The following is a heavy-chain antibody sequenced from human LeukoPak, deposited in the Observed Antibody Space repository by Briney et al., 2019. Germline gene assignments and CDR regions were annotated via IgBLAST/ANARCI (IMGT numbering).Heavy chain of an antibody. V-gene: IGHV3-30-3*01. CDR2: ISYDGSNK. CDR1: GFTFSSYA. Sequence: PGGSLRLSCAASGFTFSSYAMHWVRQAPGKGLEWVAVISYDGSNKYYADSVKGRLTISRDNSKNTLFLEMNSLRAEDTAVYYCAKDFPYIAYSYDSSGPANGFDIWGQGTMVTVSS. D-gene: IGHD3-22*01. CDR3: AKDFPYIAYSYDSSGPANGFDI. J-gene: IGHJ3*02.